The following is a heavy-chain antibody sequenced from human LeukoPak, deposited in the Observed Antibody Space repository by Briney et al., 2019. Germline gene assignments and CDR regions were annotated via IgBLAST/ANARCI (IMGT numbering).Heavy chain of an antibody. CDR1: GGSISSYY. V-gene: IGHV4-59*01. J-gene: IGHJ5*02. CDR3: ARIDPGQNSFDP. Sequence: SETLSLTCTVSGGSISSYYWSWIRQPPGKGLEWIGYIYYSGSTNYNPSLKSRVTISVDTSKNQFSLKLSSVTAADTAVYYCARIDPGQNSFDPWGQGTLVTVSS. CDR2: IYYSGST.